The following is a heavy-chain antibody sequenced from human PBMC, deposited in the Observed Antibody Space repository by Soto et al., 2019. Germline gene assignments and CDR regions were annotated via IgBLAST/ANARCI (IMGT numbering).Heavy chain of an antibody. D-gene: IGHD3-10*01. Sequence: QVQLVESGGGVVQPGTSLRLSCAASGFTFSNFGMHWVCQVPGKGLEWVAIIWYDASNKYYADSVKGRFTISRDNSKNTLYLQMNSLTAEDTAVYYCARDTPGRAFDYWGQGTLVTVSS. CDR3: ARDTPGRAFDY. J-gene: IGHJ4*02. V-gene: IGHV3-33*01. CDR2: IWYDASNK. CDR1: GFTFSNFG.